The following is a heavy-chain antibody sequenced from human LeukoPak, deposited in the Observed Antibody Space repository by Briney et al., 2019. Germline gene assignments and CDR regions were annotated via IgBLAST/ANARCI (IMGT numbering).Heavy chain of an antibody. D-gene: IGHD2-2*02. CDR2: ISAYNGNT. Sequence: GASVKVSCTASGYTFTSYGISWVRQAPGQGLEWMGWISAYNGNTNYAQKLQGRVTMTTDTSTSTAYMELRSLRSDDTAVYYCARVRRVWNIVVVPAAIRFDYWGQGTLVTVSS. CDR1: GYTFTSYG. V-gene: IGHV1-18*01. J-gene: IGHJ4*02. CDR3: ARVRRVWNIVVVPAAIRFDY.